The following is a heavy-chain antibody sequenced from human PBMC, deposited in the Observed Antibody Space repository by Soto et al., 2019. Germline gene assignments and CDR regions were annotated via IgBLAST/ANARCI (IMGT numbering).Heavy chain of an antibody. V-gene: IGHV1-3*01. CDR2: INAGNGYT. D-gene: IGHD3-10*01. J-gene: IGHJ4*02. Sequence: QVQLVQSGAEGKKPGASVKVSCETSGYTFANYPMHWVRQAPGQTLEWMGWINAGNGYTKYSQKFQGGVTITRDTSASIAYMELSSLRSEDTAVYYCARAKIITTLDYWGQGTLVTVSS. CDR1: GYTFANYP. CDR3: ARAKIITTLDY.